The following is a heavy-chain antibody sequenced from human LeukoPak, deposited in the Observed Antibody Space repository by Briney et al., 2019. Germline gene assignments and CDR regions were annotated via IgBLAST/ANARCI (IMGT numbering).Heavy chain of an antibody. V-gene: IGHV1-8*01. Sequence: GASVKVSCKASGYTFTSYDINWVRQATGQGLEWMGWMNPNSGNTGYAQKFQGRVTMTRNTSISTAYMELSSLRSEDTAVYYCASLAVAGTAVFDYWGQGTLVTVSS. J-gene: IGHJ4*02. CDR3: ASLAVAGTAVFDY. CDR1: GYTFTSYD. D-gene: IGHD6-19*01. CDR2: MNPNSGNT.